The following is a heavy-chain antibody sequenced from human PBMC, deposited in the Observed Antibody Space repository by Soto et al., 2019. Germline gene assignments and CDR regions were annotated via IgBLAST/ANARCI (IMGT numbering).Heavy chain of an antibody. CDR1: GYTFTEYD. J-gene: IGHJ4*02. CDR2: VSPENRNA. V-gene: IGHV1-8*01. D-gene: IGHD4-17*01. Sequence: ASVKVSCKTSGYTFTEYDINCVRQAPGQGLEYMGWVSPENRNAGYAPQFRGRVSMTADTSINTVYLELTTLTYEDTAVYYCEVTTGYWGQGTMVTVSS. CDR3: EVTTGY.